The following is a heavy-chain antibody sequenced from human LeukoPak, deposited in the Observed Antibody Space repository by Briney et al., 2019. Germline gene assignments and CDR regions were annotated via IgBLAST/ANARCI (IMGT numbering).Heavy chain of an antibody. CDR1: GYTFTSYG. J-gene: IGHJ3*02. CDR3: ARDPDCSSTSCDLAHPTFGPHAFDI. V-gene: IGHV1-18*01. D-gene: IGHD2-2*01. Sequence: GASVKVSCKASGYTFTSYGISWVRQAPGQGLEWMGWISAYNGNTNYAQKLQGRVTMTTDTSTSTAYMELRSLRSDDTAVYYCARDPDCSSTSCDLAHPTFGPHAFDIWGQGTMVTVSS. CDR2: ISAYNGNT.